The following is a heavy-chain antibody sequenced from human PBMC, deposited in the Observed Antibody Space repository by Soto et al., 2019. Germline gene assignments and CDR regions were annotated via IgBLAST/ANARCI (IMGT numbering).Heavy chain of an antibody. V-gene: IGHV5-10-1*01. CDR1: GYSLTSYW. J-gene: IGHJ6*02. Sequence: VESLKISCNGSGYSLTSYWISWVRQMPWKGLEWMGRIDPSDSYTNYSPSFQGHVTISADKSISTAYLQWSSLKASDTAMYYCARHKYSRYYYYGMDVWGQGTTVTVSS. CDR3: ARHKYSRYYYYGMDV. D-gene: IGHD2-21*01. CDR2: IDPSDSYT.